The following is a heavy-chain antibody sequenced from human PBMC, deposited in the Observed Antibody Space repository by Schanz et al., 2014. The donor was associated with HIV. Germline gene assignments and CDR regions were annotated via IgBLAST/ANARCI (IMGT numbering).Heavy chain of an antibody. CDR1: GGSFSSYA. J-gene: IGHJ6*02. V-gene: IGHV1-8*02. CDR3: ARKMSISNQWLRALYSNYGMDV. Sequence: QVPLVQSGAEVTKPGSSVKVSCKASGGSFSSYAINWVRQATGQGLEWMGWMNPNSGNTGFAQKFQGRVTMTRNTSINTAYMEVSGLKSEDTAVYYCARKMSISNQWLRALYSNYGMDVWGQGTTVTVSS. D-gene: IGHD5-12*01. CDR2: MNPNSGNT.